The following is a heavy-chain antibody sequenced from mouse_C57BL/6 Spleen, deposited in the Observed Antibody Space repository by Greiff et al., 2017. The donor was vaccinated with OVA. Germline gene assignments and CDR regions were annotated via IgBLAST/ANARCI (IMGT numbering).Heavy chain of an antibody. CDR3: TRGHYDYDEGYFDY. V-gene: IGHV5-9-1*02. CDR2: ISSGGDYI. CDR1: GFTFSSYA. J-gene: IGHJ2*01. Sequence: EVQGVESGEGLVKPGGSLKLSCAASGFTFSSYAMSWVRQTPEKRLEWVAYISSGGDYIYYADTVKGRFTISRDNARNTLYLQMSSLKSEDTAMYYCTRGHYDYDEGYFDYWGQGTTLTVSS. D-gene: IGHD2-4*01.